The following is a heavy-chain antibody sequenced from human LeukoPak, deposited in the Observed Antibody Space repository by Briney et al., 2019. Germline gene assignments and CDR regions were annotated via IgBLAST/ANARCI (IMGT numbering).Heavy chain of an antibody. D-gene: IGHD6-13*01. CDR3: ARMKGRQQLVRGWYYFDY. Sequence: TSETLSLTCTVSGGSISSYYWSWIRQPPGKGLEWIGYIYYSGSTNYNPSLKSRVTISVDTSKNQFSLKLSSVTAADTAVYYCARMKGRQQLVRGWYYFDYWGQGTLVTVSS. V-gene: IGHV4-59*01. CDR1: GGSISSYY. CDR2: IYYSGST. J-gene: IGHJ4*02.